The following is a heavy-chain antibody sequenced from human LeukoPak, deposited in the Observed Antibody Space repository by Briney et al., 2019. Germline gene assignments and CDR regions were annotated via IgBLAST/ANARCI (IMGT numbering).Heavy chain of an antibody. CDR3: ARDSVVDTSDDAFDI. CDR1: GFTVSSNY. D-gene: IGHD2-15*01. V-gene: IGHV3-66*02. CDR2: IYSGGST. J-gene: IGHJ3*02. Sequence: GGSLSLSCAASGFTVSSNYMSWVRQAPGKGLEWVSVIYSGGSTYYADSVKGRFTISRDNSKNTLYLQMNSLRAEDTAVYYCARDSVVDTSDDAFDIWGQGTMVTVSS.